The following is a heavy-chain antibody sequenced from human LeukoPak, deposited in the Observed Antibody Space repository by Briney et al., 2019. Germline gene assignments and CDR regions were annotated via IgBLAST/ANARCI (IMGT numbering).Heavy chain of an antibody. Sequence: PSETLSLTCAVSGGSISSNNWWNWVRQPPGKGLEWIGEIYHSGSTKYNPSLKSRVTISVDTSKNQFSLRLSSVTAADTAVYYCARDWGVSARPGYMDVWGKGTTVTVSS. D-gene: IGHD6-6*01. V-gene: IGHV4-4*02. CDR2: IYHSGST. CDR3: ARDWGVSARPGYMDV. J-gene: IGHJ6*03. CDR1: GGSISSNNW.